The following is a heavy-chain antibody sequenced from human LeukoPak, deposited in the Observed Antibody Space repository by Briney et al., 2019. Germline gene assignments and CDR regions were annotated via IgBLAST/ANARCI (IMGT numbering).Heavy chain of an antibody. D-gene: IGHD6-13*01. Sequence: PVASVKVSCKASGGTFSSYAISWVRQAPGQGLEWMGWISANKGNTNYAQKLQGRVTMTTDTSTSTAYMELRSLRSDDTAVYYCARSWAAAGTYYYGMDVWGQGTTVTVSS. CDR1: GGTFSSYA. CDR2: ISANKGNT. J-gene: IGHJ6*02. CDR3: ARSWAAAGTYYYGMDV. V-gene: IGHV1-18*01.